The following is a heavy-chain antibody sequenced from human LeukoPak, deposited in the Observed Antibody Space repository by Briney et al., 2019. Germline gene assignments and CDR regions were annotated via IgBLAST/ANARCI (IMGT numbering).Heavy chain of an antibody. V-gene: IGHV3-21*04. Sequence: GGSLRLSCAASGFTFSSYSMNWVRQAPGKGLEWVSSISSSSSYIYYADSVKGRFTISRDNSKNTLYLQMNSLRAEDTAIYYCAKDPFFDYWGQGTLVTVSS. J-gene: IGHJ4*02. CDR3: AKDPFFDY. CDR1: GFTFSSYS. CDR2: ISSSSSYI.